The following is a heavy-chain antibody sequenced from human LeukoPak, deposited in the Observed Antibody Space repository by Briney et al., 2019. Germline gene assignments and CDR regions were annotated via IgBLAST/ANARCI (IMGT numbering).Heavy chain of an antibody. J-gene: IGHJ6*03. Sequence: GASVKVSCKASGGTFSSYAISWVRQAPGQGLEWVGGIIPIFGTANYAQKFQGRVTITADESTSTAYMELSSLRSEDTAVYYCASNAGITMVRGVNPPEPYYYMDVWGKGTTVTVSS. CDR1: GGTFSSYA. CDR2: IIPIFGTA. D-gene: IGHD3-10*01. CDR3: ASNAGITMVRGVNPPEPYYYMDV. V-gene: IGHV1-69*13.